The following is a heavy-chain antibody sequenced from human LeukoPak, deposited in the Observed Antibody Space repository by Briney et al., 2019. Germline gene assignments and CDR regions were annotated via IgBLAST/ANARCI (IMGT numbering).Heavy chain of an antibody. CDR1: GFTFSSYA. CDR2: ISGSGGST. Sequence: SGGSLRLSCAASGFTFSSYAMSWVRQAPGKGLEWVSAISGSGGSTYYADSVKGRFTISRDNSKNTLYLQMNSLRAEDTAVYYCAKDAVVLMVYAKPPDYWGQGTLVTVSS. CDR3: AKDAVVLMVYAKPPDY. J-gene: IGHJ4*02. D-gene: IGHD2-8*01. V-gene: IGHV3-23*01.